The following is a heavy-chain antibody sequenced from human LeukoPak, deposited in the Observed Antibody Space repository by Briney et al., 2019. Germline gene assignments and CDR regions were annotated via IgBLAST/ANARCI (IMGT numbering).Heavy chain of an antibody. CDR2: ISSSSSTI. V-gene: IGHV3-48*02. CDR1: GFTFSSYS. CDR3: ARDRITMVPGVMDY. J-gene: IGHJ4*02. D-gene: IGHD3-10*01. Sequence: GGSQRLSCAASGFTFSSYSMNWVRQAPGKGLEWVSYISSSSSTIYYADSVKGRFTISRDNAKNSLYLQMNSLRDEDTAVYYCARDRITMVPGVMDYLGQGTLVTVSS.